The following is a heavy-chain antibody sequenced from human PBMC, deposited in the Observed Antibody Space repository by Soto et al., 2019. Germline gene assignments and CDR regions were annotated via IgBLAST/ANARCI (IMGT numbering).Heavy chain of an antibody. CDR1: GYTFTSDY. V-gene: IGHV1-46*01. D-gene: IGHD3-22*01. Sequence: ASVKVSCKASGYTFTSDYINWVRQAPGQGLEWMGMIHTSGGSTTYAQKFQGRVTMTRDTSTNTVYMELGSLKSEDTAVYYCARSAYYYDSSANFEYWGQGTLVTVSS. CDR2: IHTSGGST. J-gene: IGHJ4*02. CDR3: ARSAYYYDSSANFEY.